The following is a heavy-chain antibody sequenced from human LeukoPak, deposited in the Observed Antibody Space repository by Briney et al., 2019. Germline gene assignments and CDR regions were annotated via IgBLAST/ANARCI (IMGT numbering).Heavy chain of an antibody. CDR1: GFTFSSYA. CDR3: AKATHDYGFLFDY. J-gene: IGHJ4*02. V-gene: IGHV3-23*01. CDR2: ISGSGGST. Sequence: GGSLRLSCAASGFTFSSYAMNWVRQAPGKGLEWVSTISGSGGSTDYAESVKGRFTISRDNSKNTLYLQMNSLRAEDTAVYYCAKATHDYGFLFDYWGQGTLVTVSS. D-gene: IGHD4/OR15-4a*01.